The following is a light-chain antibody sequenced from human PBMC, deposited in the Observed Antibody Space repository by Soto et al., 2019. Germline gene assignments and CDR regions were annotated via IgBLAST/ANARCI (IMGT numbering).Light chain of an antibody. CDR2: AAS. V-gene: IGKV1-39*01. Sequence: DIQMTQSPSSLSASVGDRVTITCRASQNISDSLSWYQHKPGKAPQLVIFAASNLHSGVPSTFSGSGSGTDFTLTVSSLQPENFATYYRQQTYSTPRTVGGGTKVDIK. CDR1: QNISDS. CDR3: QQTYSTPRT. J-gene: IGKJ4*01.